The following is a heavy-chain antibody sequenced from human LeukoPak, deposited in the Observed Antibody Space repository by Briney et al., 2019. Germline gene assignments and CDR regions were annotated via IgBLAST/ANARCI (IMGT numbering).Heavy chain of an antibody. CDR1: GYTFTGYY. Sequence: ASVKVSCKASGYTFTGYYMHWVRQAPGQGLEWMGWINPNSGGTNYAQKLQGRVTITRDTSISTAYMELSRLRSEDTAVYYCARGVGVRPYDFWSSYYTGFDYWGQGTLVTVSS. V-gene: IGHV1-2*02. J-gene: IGHJ4*02. CDR2: INPNSGGT. CDR3: ARGVGVRPYDFWSSYYTGFDY. D-gene: IGHD3-3*01.